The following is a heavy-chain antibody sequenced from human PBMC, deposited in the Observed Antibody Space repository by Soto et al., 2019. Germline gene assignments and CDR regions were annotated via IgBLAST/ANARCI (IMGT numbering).Heavy chain of an antibody. V-gene: IGHV4-59*01. D-gene: IGHD3-22*01. Sequence: SETLSLTCTVSGGSISSYYWSWIRQPPGKGLEWIGYIYYSGSTNYNPSLKSRVTISVDTSKNQFSLKLSSVTAADTAVYYCGRIIYALTMIVDPAEITHNWFDPWGQGTLVTVSS. CDR2: IYYSGST. CDR3: GRIIYALTMIVDPAEITHNWFDP. J-gene: IGHJ5*02. CDR1: GGSISSYY.